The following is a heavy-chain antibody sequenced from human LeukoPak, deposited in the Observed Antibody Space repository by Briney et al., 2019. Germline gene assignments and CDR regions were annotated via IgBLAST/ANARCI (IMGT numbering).Heavy chain of an antibody. V-gene: IGHV5-51*01. D-gene: IGHD6-13*01. CDR2: IYPGDSDT. Sequence: GESLKISCKCSGYSFTSYWIGWVRQMPGKGLEWMGIIYPGDSDTRYSPSFQGQVTISADKSISTAYLQWSSLKASDTAMYYCARHVGISGIAAAGIDYWGQGTLVTVSS. CDR1: GYSFTSYW. CDR3: ARHVGISGIAAAGIDY. J-gene: IGHJ4*02.